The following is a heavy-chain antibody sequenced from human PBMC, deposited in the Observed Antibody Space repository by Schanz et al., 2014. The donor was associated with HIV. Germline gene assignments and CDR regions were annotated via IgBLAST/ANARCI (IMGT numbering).Heavy chain of an antibody. Sequence: QVQLLQSGTEVKTPGSSVKVSCKGSGGTFSNYAISWVRQAPGQGLEWMGGIIPLFGTSNYAQKFQGRATITADESTSTAYMELSSLRSEDTAVYYCARTYTGDWSTGADWGQGTLVTVSS. J-gene: IGHJ4*02. CDR1: GGTFSNYA. V-gene: IGHV1-69*01. CDR2: IIPLFGTS. CDR3: ARTYTGDWSTGAD. D-gene: IGHD2-21*02.